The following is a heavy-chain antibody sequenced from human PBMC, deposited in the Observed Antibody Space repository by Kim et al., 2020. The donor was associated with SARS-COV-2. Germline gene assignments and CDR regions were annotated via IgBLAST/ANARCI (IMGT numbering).Heavy chain of an antibody. V-gene: IGHV3-7*01. CDR3: AREPNRNYGWR. Sequence: GGSLRLSCVGSGFTFTNYWMSWVRQAPGKGLEWVANIKQDGSEEYYVDSVKGRFTISRDNAKKSLNLQMNSLRAEDTAVYYCAREPNRNYGWRWGQGTLVTVSS. D-gene: IGHD3-10*01. CDR1: GFTFTNYW. J-gene: IGHJ4*02. CDR2: IKQDGSEE.